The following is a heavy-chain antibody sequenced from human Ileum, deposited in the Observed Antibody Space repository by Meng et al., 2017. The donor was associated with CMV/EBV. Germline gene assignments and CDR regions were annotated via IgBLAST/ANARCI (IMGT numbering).Heavy chain of an antibody. V-gene: IGHV1-2*02. D-gene: IGHD2-2*02. CDR3: ARDYCSSTSCYTYFDY. J-gene: IGHJ4*02. Sequence: ASVKVSCKASGYTFTGYYMHWVRQAPGQGLEWMGWINPNSGGTNYAQKFQGRVTMTRDTSISPAYMELSRLRSDDTAVYYCARDYCSSTSCYTYFDYWGQGTLVTVSS. CDR1: GYTFTGYY. CDR2: INPNSGGT.